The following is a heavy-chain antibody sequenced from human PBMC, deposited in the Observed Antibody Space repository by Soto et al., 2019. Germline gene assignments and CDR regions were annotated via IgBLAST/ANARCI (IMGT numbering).Heavy chain of an antibody. CDR2: IYHSGAT. V-gene: IGHV4-4*02. Sequence: QVQLQESGPGLVKPSGTLSLTCVVSGDSITNSNWWSWVRQAPGKGLEWIGEIYHSGATTYNPSLRIRATISVQPSTNRFSLKLTSVTAAATAVYFCARDLGTGTDYWGQGTLVTVAS. D-gene: IGHD1-1*01. J-gene: IGHJ4*02. CDR1: GDSITNSNW. CDR3: ARDLGTGTDY.